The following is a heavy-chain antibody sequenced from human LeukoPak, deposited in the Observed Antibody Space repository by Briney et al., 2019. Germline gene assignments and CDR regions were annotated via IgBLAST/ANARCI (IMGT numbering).Heavy chain of an antibody. Sequence: GGSLRLSCAASGFTFSSYSMNWVRQAPGKGLEWVSSISSSSSYIYYADSVKGRFTISRDNAKNSLYLQMNSLRAEDTAVYYCARGYGSPPRNWAPHDYWGQGTLVTVSS. J-gene: IGHJ4*02. D-gene: IGHD2-15*01. V-gene: IGHV3-21*01. CDR3: ARGYGSPPRNWAPHDY. CDR2: ISSSSSYI. CDR1: GFTFSSYS.